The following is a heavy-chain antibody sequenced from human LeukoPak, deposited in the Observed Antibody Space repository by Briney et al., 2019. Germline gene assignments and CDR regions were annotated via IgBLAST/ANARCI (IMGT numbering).Heavy chain of an antibody. V-gene: IGHV4-34*01. CDR2: INHSGST. Sequence: SETLSLTCAVYGGSFSGYYWSWIRQPPGKGLEWIGEINHSGSTNYNPSLKSRVTISVDTSKNQFSLKLSSVTAADTAVYYCAGGNRGPRIAASDYWGQGTLVTVSS. J-gene: IGHJ4*02. CDR1: GGSFSGYY. CDR3: AGGNRGPRIAASDY. D-gene: IGHD6-6*01.